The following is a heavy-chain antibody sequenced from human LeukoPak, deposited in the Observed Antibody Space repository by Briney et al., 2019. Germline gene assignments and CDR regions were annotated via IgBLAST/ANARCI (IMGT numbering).Heavy chain of an antibody. Sequence: SETLSLTCTVSGGSISSFYWSWIRQPPGKGLECFGYIYYTGSTNYNPSLKSRVTISVDTSKNQLSLKLTSVTAADTAVYYCARDNPRESLDAFDIWGQGTMVTVSS. D-gene: IGHD3-10*01. V-gene: IGHV4-59*01. CDR1: GGSISSFY. CDR2: IYYTGST. J-gene: IGHJ3*02. CDR3: ARDNPRESLDAFDI.